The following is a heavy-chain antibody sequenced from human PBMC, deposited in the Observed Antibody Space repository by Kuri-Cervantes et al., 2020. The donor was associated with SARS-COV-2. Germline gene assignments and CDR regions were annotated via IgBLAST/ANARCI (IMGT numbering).Heavy chain of an antibody. CDR3: ARDGTPKSWGSAFDI. D-gene: IGHD7-27*01. V-gene: IGHV4-4*07. Sequence: GSLRLSCTVSGGSISSYYWSWIRQPAGKGLEWIGRIYTSGSTNYNPSLKSRVTMSVDTSKNQFSLKLSSVTAADTAVYYCARDGTPKSWGSAFDIWGQGTMVTVSS. CDR2: IYTSGST. CDR1: GGSISSYY. J-gene: IGHJ3*02.